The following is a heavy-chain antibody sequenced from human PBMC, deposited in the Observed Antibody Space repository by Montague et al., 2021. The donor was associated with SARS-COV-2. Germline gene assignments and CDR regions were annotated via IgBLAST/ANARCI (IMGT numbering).Heavy chain of an antibody. Sequence: SETLSLTCTVSGGSISSSSYYWGWIRQPPGKGLEWVGSIYYSGSTYYNPSLKSRVTISGDTSKNQFSLKLGSVTAADTAVYYCARDPEATYSSSWYYYYGMDGWGQGTTVTVSS. V-gene: IGHV4-39*07. J-gene: IGHJ6*02. CDR2: IYYSGST. CDR3: ARDPEATYSSSWYYYYGMDG. D-gene: IGHD6-13*01. CDR1: GGSISSSSYY.